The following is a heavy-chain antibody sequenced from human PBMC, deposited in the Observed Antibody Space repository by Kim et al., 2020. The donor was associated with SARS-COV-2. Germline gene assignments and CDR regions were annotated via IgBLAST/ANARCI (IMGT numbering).Heavy chain of an antibody. CDR3: ARELYYGDYPWFDP. J-gene: IGHJ5*02. CDR2: TRNKANSYTT. Sequence: GGSLRLSCAASAFTFSDHYTDWVCQAPGKGLEWVGRTRNKANSYTTEYAASVKGRFTISRDDSKNSLYLQMNSLKTEDTAVYYCARELYYGDYPWFDPW. V-gene: IGHV3-72*01. D-gene: IGHD4-17*01. CDR1: AFTFSDHY.